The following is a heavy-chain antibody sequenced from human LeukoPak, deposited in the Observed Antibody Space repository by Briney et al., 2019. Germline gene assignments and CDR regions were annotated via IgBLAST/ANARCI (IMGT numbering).Heavy chain of an antibody. J-gene: IGHJ3*02. CDR1: GFTFSSYA. Sequence: QTGGSLRLSCAASGFTFSSYAMSWVRQAPGKGLEWVSGISGSDGSTYYADSVKGRFTISRDNSKNTLYLQLNSLRAEDTAVYYCAKVLTGSPPWRGAFDIWGQGTMVTVSS. V-gene: IGHV3-23*01. CDR2: ISGSDGST. CDR3: AKVLTGSPPWRGAFDI. D-gene: IGHD2-15*01.